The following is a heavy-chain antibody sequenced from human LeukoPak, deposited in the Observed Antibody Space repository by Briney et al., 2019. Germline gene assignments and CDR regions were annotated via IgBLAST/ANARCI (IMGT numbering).Heavy chain of an antibody. Sequence: PGGSLRLSCVASGFTFSNYWMHWVRQAPGKGLVWVSRINTDGSRITYADSVKGRFTISRDNAMNTVYLQMNSLRAEDTAVYYCARVLSGSWDWFDPWGQGTLVTVPS. V-gene: IGHV3-74*01. J-gene: IGHJ5*02. D-gene: IGHD3-22*01. CDR2: INTDGSRI. CDR3: ARVLSGSWDWFDP. CDR1: GFTFSNYW.